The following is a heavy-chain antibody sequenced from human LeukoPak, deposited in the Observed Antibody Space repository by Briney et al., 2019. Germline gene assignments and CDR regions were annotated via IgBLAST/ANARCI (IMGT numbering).Heavy chain of an antibody. J-gene: IGHJ6*03. V-gene: IGHV4-39*07. CDR2: IYYSGST. CDR3: ARVRGSSWNSGYYYHYMDV. Sequence: SETLSLTCTVSGGSISSSSYYWGWIRQPPGKGLEWIGSIYYSGSTYYNPSLKSRVTISVDTSKNQFSLKLSSVTAADTAVYYCARVRGSSWNSGYYYHYMDVWGKGTTVTISS. CDR1: GGSISSSSYY. D-gene: IGHD6-13*01.